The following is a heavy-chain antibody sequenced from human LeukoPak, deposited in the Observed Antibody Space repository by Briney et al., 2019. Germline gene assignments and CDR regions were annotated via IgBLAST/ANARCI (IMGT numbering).Heavy chain of an antibody. CDR3: TTDPFLQSGYYSPFDY. CDR1: GFTFSNAW. V-gene: IGHV3-15*01. D-gene: IGHD3-3*01. J-gene: IGHJ4*02. Sequence: GGSLRLSCAASGFTFSNAWMSWVRQAPGKGLEWVGRIKSKTDGGTTDYAAPVKGRFTISRDDSKNTLYLQMNSLKTEDTAVYYCTTDPFLQSGYYSPFDYWGQGTLVTVSS. CDR2: IKSKTDGGTT.